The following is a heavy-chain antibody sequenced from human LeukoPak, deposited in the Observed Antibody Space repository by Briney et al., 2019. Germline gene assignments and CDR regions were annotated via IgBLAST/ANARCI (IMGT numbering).Heavy chain of an antibody. D-gene: IGHD6-13*01. V-gene: IGHV3-21*01. Sequence: GGSLRLSCATSGFTFSSYSMNWVRQAPGKGLEWVSSISSSSSYIYYADSVKGRFTISRDNAKNSLYLQVNSLRAEDTAVYYCARARSDVAAASAWGQGTLVTVSS. CDR2: ISSSSSYI. J-gene: IGHJ4*02. CDR3: ARARSDVAAASA. CDR1: GFTFSSYS.